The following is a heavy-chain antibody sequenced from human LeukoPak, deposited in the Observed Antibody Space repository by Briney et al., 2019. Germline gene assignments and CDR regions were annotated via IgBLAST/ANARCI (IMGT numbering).Heavy chain of an antibody. CDR2: IIPIFGTA. Sequence: SVKVSCKASGYTFTSFDINWVRQAPGQGLEWMGGIIPIFGTANYAQKFQGRVTITADKSTSTAYMELSSLRSEDTAVYYCARGPAQGYCSGGSCYEDYWGQGTLVTVSS. CDR3: ARGPAQGYCSGGSCYEDY. CDR1: GYTFTSFD. V-gene: IGHV1-69*06. D-gene: IGHD2-15*01. J-gene: IGHJ4*02.